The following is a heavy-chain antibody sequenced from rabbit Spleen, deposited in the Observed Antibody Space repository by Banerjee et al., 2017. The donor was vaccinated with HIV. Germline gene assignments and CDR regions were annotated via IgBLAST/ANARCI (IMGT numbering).Heavy chain of an antibody. CDR1: GVSLNDKDV. CDR2: IHGGGVNDA. V-gene: IGHV1S45*01. D-gene: IGHD5-1*01. Sequence: EKLEEYGGGLVKPEGSLTLTCKASGVSLNDKDVMCWVRQAPGKGLEWIACIHGGGVNDAWYATWVNGLFTISETSTTVTLQMASLTVADTATYCCAIAGEGGDGYLNLWGPGTLVTVS. J-gene: IGHJ4*01. CDR3: AIAGEGGDGYLNL.